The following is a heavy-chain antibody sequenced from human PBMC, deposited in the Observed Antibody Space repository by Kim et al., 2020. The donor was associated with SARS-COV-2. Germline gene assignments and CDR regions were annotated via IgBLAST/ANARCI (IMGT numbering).Heavy chain of an antibody. D-gene: IGHD6-13*01. CDR1: GFTFSSYA. CDR2: ISGSGGST. Sequence: GGSLRLSCAASGFTFSSYAMSWVRQAPGKGLEWVSAISGSGGSTYYADSVKGRFTISRDNSKNTLYLQMNSLRAEDTAVYYCAKAPYTAAGTNYYYYGIDVWGQGTTVTVSS. V-gene: IGHV3-23*01. J-gene: IGHJ6*02. CDR3: AKAPYTAAGTNYYYYGIDV.